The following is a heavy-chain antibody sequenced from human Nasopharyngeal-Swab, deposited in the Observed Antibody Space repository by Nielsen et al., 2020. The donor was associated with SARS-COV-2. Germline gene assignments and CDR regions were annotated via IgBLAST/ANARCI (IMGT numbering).Heavy chain of an antibody. CDR2: ISYDGINK. D-gene: IGHD3-3*01. CDR3: AKEESSYDFWSGYVTNYYYNGMDV. V-gene: IGHV3-30*18. Sequence: VCQAPGKGLECGVVISYDGINKYNADSVKGRFTISRDNSKRTLYLQMNSLIAEDTAVYYCAKEESSYDFWSGYVTNYYYNGMDVWGQGTTVTVSS. J-gene: IGHJ6*02.